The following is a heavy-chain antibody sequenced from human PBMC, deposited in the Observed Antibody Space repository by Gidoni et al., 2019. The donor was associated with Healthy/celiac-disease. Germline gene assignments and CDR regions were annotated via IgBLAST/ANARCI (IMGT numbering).Heavy chain of an antibody. CDR2: ISGRGGAT. Sequence: EVQLLESGGGLVQPGGYLTRSCAAAGLTLAGYGMSWVRQVPGKGLEWISLISGRGGATFYAASVRGRFTISRDITKDTLFLQMNSLRADDTTVYYCAKGLYYCRGSCSAGNYIDYWGQGILVTVSS. CDR3: AKGLYYCRGSCSAGNYIDY. CDR1: GLTLAGYG. V-gene: IGHV3-23*01. J-gene: IGHJ4*02. D-gene: IGHD2-2*01.